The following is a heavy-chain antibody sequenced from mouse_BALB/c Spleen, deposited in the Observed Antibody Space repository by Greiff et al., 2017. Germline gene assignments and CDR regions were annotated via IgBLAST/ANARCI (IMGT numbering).Heavy chain of an antibody. CDR2: ISSGGSYT. Sequence: EVQLVESGGGLVKPGGSLKLSCAASGFTFSSYAMSWVRQTPEKRLEWVATISSGGSYTYYPDSVKGRFTISRDNAKNTLYLQMSSLRSEDTAMYYCARQGKTGTFAYWGQGTLVTVSA. CDR3: ARQGKTGTFAY. D-gene: IGHD4-1*01. V-gene: IGHV5-9-3*01. CDR1: GFTFSSYA. J-gene: IGHJ3*01.